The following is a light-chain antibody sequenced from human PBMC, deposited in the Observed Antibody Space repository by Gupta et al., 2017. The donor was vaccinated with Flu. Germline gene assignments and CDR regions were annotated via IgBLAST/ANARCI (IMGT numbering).Light chain of an antibody. CDR3: QSFEV. J-gene: IGLJ3*02. CDR2: EDN. CDR1: SGSIALHY. Sequence: SPGKTVTISCTRNSGSIALHYVHWYQQRPGTPPKNVIYEDNQRPSGVPDRFSGSIDRFSNSASLTISGLQTEDEADYYCQSFEVFGGGTKLTVL. V-gene: IGLV6-57*01.